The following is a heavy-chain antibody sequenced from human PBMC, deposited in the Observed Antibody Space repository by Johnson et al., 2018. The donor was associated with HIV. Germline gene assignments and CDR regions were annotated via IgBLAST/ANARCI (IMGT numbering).Heavy chain of an antibody. V-gene: IGHV3-30*03. CDR3: AIPIVGASTHDPLDI. D-gene: IGHD1-26*01. CDR1: GFTFSSYG. J-gene: IGHJ3*02. CDR2: ISYDGSNK. Sequence: VQLVESGGGLVQPGGSLRLSCAASGFTFSSYGMHWVRQAPGKGLEWVAVISYDGSNKYYADSVKGRFTISRDNYKNTLYLQMNSLRAEDTAVYYCAIPIVGASTHDPLDIWGQGTMVTVSS.